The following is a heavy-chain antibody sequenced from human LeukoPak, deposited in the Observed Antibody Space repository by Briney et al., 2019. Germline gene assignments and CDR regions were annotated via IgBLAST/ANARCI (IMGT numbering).Heavy chain of an antibody. CDR2: IIPIFGTA. Sequence: ASVKVSCKASGGTFSSYAISWVRQAPGQGLEWMGGIIPIFGTANYAQKFQGRVTITADESTSTAYMGLSRLRSDDTAVYYCARGGRRIAVAGIWNWFDPWGQGTLVTVSS. V-gene: IGHV1-69*13. J-gene: IGHJ5*02. CDR3: ARGGRRIAVAGIWNWFDP. D-gene: IGHD6-19*01. CDR1: GGTFSSYA.